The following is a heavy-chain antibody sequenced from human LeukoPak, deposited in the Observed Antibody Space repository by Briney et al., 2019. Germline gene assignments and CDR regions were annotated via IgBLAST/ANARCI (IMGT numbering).Heavy chain of an antibody. D-gene: IGHD2-15*01. V-gene: IGHV4-34*01. CDR2: INHSGST. Sequence: PSETLSLTCAVYGGSFSGYYWSWIRQPPGKGLEWIGEINHSGSTNYNPSLKSRVTISVGTSKNQFSLKLSSVTAADTAVYYCARGYCSGGSCYHFDYWGQGTLVTVSS. CDR3: ARGYCSGGSCYHFDY. CDR1: GGSFSGYY. J-gene: IGHJ4*02.